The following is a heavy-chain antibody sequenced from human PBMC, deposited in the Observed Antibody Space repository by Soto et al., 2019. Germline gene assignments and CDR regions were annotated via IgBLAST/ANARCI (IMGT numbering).Heavy chain of an antibody. J-gene: IGHJ2*01. CDR3: TRVLAALPNRWYFDL. D-gene: IGHD6-13*01. Sequence: QVQLQASGPGLVKPSGTLSLTCDVSGGSISRSNWWSWVRQPPGKGLEWIGEVYHSGSTNYNPSLKNRVTLSVDKSQNQVSLNLTSVTAADTAVYYCTRVLAALPNRWYFDLWGRGTLVSVSS. CDR1: GGSISRSNW. V-gene: IGHV4-4*02. CDR2: VYHSGST.